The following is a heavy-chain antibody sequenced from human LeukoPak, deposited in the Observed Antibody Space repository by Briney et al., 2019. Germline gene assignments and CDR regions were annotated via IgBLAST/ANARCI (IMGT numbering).Heavy chain of an antibody. CDR3: AKGLAAAGTFDY. V-gene: IGHV3-23*01. D-gene: IGHD6-13*01. Sequence: PGGSLRLSCAASGFTFGSYAMSWVRQAPGKGLEWVSAISGSGGSTYYADSVKGRFTISRDNSKNTLYLQMNSLRAEDTAVYYCAKGLAAAGTFDYWGQGTLVTVSS. CDR2: ISGSGGST. CDR1: GFTFGSYA. J-gene: IGHJ4*02.